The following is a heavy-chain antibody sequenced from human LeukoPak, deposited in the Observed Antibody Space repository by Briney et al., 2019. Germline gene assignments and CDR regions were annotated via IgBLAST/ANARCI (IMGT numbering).Heavy chain of an antibody. CDR2: IYYSGST. Sequence: PSETLSLTCTVSGRSICSYYWSWIRQPPGKGLEWIGYIYYSGSTNYNPSLKSRVTISVDTSKNQFSLKLSSVTAADTAVYYCAREGYSYGSGSYYYYYGMDVWGQGTTVTVSS. J-gene: IGHJ6*02. V-gene: IGHV4-59*01. CDR3: AREGYSYGSGSYYYYYGMDV. D-gene: IGHD5-18*01. CDR1: GRSICSYY.